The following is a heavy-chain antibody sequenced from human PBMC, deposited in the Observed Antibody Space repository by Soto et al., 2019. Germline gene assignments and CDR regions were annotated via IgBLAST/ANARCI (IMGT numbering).Heavy chain of an antibody. CDR1: GGPFSGYY. CDR3: ARLGPTRILDP. Sequence: SETLSLTCAVSGGPFSGYYWSWIRQPPGKGLEWIGEINHSGSTNYNPSLKSRVTMSVDTSKNQFSLKLSSVTAADTAVYYCARLGPTRILDPWGQGTLVTVS. D-gene: IGHD2-15*01. J-gene: IGHJ5*02. CDR2: INHSGST. V-gene: IGHV4-34*01.